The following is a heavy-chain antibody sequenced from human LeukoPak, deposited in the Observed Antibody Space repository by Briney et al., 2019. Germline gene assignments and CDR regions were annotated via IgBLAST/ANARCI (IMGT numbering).Heavy chain of an antibody. V-gene: IGHV4-59*01. CDR1: GGSISSYY. CDR3: ARDVRPLIHAFDI. Sequence: MPSETLSLTCAVSGGSISSYYWSWIRQPPGKGLEWIGYIYSSGSTNYNPSLKSRVTISVDTSKNQFSLKLSSVTAADTAVYYCARDVRPLIHAFDIWGQGTMVTVSS. CDR2: IYSSGST. J-gene: IGHJ3*02.